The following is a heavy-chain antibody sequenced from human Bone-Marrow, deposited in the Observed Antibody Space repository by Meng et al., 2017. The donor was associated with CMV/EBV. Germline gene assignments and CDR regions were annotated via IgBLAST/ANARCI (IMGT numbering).Heavy chain of an antibody. J-gene: IGHJ4*02. D-gene: IGHD3-22*01. Sequence: GESLKISCAVSGFSFNNYNMNWVRQGPGRGLEWVASINSRSNYIFYADLMKGRFTISRDNTNNSLFLQMNSLRTEDTAVYYCARGNYYDDSGYYVFDYWGLGTLVAVSS. V-gene: IGHV3-21*06. CDR3: ARGNYYDDSGYYVFDY. CDR2: INSRSNYI. CDR1: GFSFNNYN.